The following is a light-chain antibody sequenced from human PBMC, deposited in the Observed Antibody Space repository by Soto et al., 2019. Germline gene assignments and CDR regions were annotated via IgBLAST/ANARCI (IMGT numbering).Light chain of an antibody. CDR3: QQSYTIPLT. V-gene: IGKV1-39*01. J-gene: IGKJ4*01. Sequence: DIQMTHSPSSLSASVGDRVIITCRASQSISSYLNWYQQKPGRAPKLLIYAASSFRSGVPSRFSGSGSGTNFTLTISSLQLEDFATYYCQQSYTIPLTFGGGTKVEI. CDR1: QSISSY. CDR2: AAS.